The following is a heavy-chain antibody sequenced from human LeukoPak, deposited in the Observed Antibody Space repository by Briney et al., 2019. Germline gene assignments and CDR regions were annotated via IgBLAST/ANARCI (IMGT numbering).Heavy chain of an antibody. Sequence: PGGSLRLSCAASGFTFSKSGMTWVRQAPGKGLEWVSVIYSGGSTYYADSVRGRFTISRDSSKNTLYLQMNSLRAEDTAVYYCARGLDGSGTYYKVWFDPWGQGTLVTVSS. D-gene: IGHD3-10*01. CDR2: IYSGGST. CDR3: ARGLDGSGTYYKVWFDP. V-gene: IGHV3-66*01. CDR1: GFTFSKSG. J-gene: IGHJ5*02.